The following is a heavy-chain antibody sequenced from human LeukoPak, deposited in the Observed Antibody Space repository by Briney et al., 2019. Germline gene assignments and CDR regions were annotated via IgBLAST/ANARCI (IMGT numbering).Heavy chain of an antibody. CDR2: IYYSGST. CDR1: GGSISSYY. V-gene: IGHV4-59*08. CDR3: ATRRGSSWYDAFDI. D-gene: IGHD6-13*01. Sequence: PSETLSLTCTVSGGSISSYYWSWIREPPGKGLEWIGYIYYSGSTNYNPSLKSRVTISVDTSKNQFSLKLSSVTAADTAVYYCATRRGSSWYDAFDIWGQGTMVTVSS. J-gene: IGHJ3*02.